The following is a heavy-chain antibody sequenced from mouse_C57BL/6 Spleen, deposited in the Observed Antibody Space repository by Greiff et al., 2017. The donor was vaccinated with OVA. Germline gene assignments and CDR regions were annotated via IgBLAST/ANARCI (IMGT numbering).Heavy chain of an antibody. V-gene: IGHV1-26*01. CDR1: GYTFTDYY. Sequence: EVQLQQSGPELVKPGASVKISCKASGYTFTDYYMNWVKQSHGKSLEWIGDINPNNGGTSYNQKFKGKATLTVDKSSSTAYMEIRSLTSEDSAVYYCARRADGYPFSYWGQGTLVTVSA. CDR2: INPNNGGT. CDR3: ARRADGYPFSY. J-gene: IGHJ3*01. D-gene: IGHD2-3*01.